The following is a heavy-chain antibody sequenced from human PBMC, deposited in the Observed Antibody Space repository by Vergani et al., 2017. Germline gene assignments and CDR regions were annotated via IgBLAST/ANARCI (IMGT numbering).Heavy chain of an antibody. V-gene: IGHV3-21*01. CDR3: ARDCAPIYDYDYYGMDV. CDR2: ISSISSYI. J-gene: IGHJ6*02. D-gene: IGHD5/OR15-5a*01. CDR1: GFTFSSYS. Sequence: EVQLVESGGGLVKPGGSLRLSCAASGFTFSSYSMNWVRQAPGKGLEWVSSISSISSYIYYADSVKGRFTISRDNAKNSLYLQMNSLRDEDTAVYYCARDCAPIYDYDYYGMDVWGQGTTVTVSS.